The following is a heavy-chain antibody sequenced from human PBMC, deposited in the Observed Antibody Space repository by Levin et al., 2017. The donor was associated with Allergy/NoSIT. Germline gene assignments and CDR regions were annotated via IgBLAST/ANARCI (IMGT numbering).Heavy chain of an antibody. CDR2: FSSSGSYI. CDR1: GFTFNSYS. Sequence: GESLKISCAASGFTFNSYSVTWVRQAPGKGLEWVSSFSSSGSYIYYADSVKGRFTISRDNAKNSVHLQMNSLRDEDTAVYYCARGSTVGGYYFDFWGQGTLVTVSS. V-gene: IGHV3-21*01. D-gene: IGHD4-23*01. CDR3: ARGSTVGGYYFDF. J-gene: IGHJ4*02.